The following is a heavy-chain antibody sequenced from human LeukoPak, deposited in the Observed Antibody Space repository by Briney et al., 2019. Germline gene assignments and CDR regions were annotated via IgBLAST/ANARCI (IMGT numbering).Heavy chain of an antibody. V-gene: IGHV4-61*02. J-gene: IGHJ4*02. CDR2: IYTSGST. CDR1: GGSISSGSYY. CDR3: ATLPDPRRGYFDY. D-gene: IGHD1-26*01. Sequence: MPSETLSLTCTVSGGSISSGSYYWSWIRQPAGKGLEGIGRIYTSGSTNYNPSLKSRVTISVDTSKNQFSLKLSSVTAADTAVYYCATLPDPRRGYFDYWGQGTLVTVSS.